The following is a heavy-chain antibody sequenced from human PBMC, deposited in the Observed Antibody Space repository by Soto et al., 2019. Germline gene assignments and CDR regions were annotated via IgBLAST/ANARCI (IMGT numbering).Heavy chain of an antibody. CDR1: GYTFTSYG. CDR3: ARDGGFNGQYYYYYGMDV. J-gene: IGHJ6*02. Sequence: QVQLVQSGAEVKKPGASVKVSCKASGYTFTSYGISWVRQAPGQGLEWMGWISAYNGNTNYAQKLQGRVTMTTDTSTSTAYMELRSLGSDDTAVYYCARDGGFNGQYYYYYGMDVWGQGTTVTVSS. D-gene: IGHD3-16*01. V-gene: IGHV1-18*01. CDR2: ISAYNGNT.